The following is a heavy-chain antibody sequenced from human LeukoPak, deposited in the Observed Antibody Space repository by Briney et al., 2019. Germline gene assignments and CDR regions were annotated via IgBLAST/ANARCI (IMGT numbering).Heavy chain of an antibody. V-gene: IGHV3-11*04. D-gene: IGHD5-12*01. CDR1: GFTFSNYN. J-gene: IGHJ3*02. CDR3: AREYSGYDGDAFDM. CDR2: SSTSGCTT. Sequence: GGSLRLSCAASGFTFSNYNMSWVRQAPGKGVEWVSYSSTSGCTTYYADSVKGGLTISRDNARNSLYLQMNSLRAEDTAVYYCAREYSGYDGDAFDMWGQGTMVTVSS.